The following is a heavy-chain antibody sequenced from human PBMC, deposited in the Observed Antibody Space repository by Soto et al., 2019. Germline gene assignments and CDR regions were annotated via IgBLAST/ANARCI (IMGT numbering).Heavy chain of an antibody. CDR2: IWYDGSNK. V-gene: IGHV3-33*01. Sequence: QVQLVESGGGMVQPGRSLRLSCAASGFTFSSYGMHWVRQAPGKGLEWVAVIWYDGSNKYYADSVKGRFTISRDNSKNTLYLQMNSLRAEDTAVYYCARDLSRGYSYGSDYWGQGTLVTVSS. D-gene: IGHD5-18*01. CDR3: ARDLSRGYSYGSDY. J-gene: IGHJ4*02. CDR1: GFTFSSYG.